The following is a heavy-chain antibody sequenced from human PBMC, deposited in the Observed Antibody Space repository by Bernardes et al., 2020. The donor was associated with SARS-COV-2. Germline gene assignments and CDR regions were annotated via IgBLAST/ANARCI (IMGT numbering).Heavy chain of an antibody. V-gene: IGHV3-66*02. D-gene: IGHD6-19*01. CDR1: EFNVLSNY. J-gene: IGHJ3*02. Sequence: GGSLRLSCVASEFNVLSNYINWVRQAPGKGLEWVSVIYSGGDTYYADSVKGRFTISRDNSKNTLYLQMKSLRTEDTAVYYCARTFRTQTGGWYRSNGFDIWGQGTLVTVSS. CDR2: IYSGGDT. CDR3: ARTFRTQTGGWYRSNGFDI.